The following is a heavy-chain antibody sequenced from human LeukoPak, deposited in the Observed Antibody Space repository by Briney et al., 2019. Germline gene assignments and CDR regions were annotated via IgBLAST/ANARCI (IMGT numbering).Heavy chain of an antibody. CDR1: GGTFSSYA. Sequence: WASVKVSCKASGGTFSSYAISWVRQAPGQGLEWMGGIIPIFGTANYAQKFQGRVTITADESTSTAYMELSSLRSEDTAVYYCARDIRLSGYFDYWGQGTPVTVSS. V-gene: IGHV1-69*13. CDR2: IIPIFGTA. D-gene: IGHD2-15*01. CDR3: ARDIRLSGYFDY. J-gene: IGHJ4*02.